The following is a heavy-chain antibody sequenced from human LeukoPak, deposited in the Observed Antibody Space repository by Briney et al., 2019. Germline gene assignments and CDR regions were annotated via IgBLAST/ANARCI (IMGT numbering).Heavy chain of an antibody. J-gene: IGHJ4*02. CDR1: GVTFSSYS. CDR3: AKLSGQQLVLDY. CDR2: ISGSGGST. Sequence: PGGSLRLSCAASGVTFSSYSMSWVRQAPGKGLEWVSTISGSGGSTYYADSVKGRFTISRDNSKSTLYLQMNSLRVEDTAVYYCAKLSGQQLVLDYWGQETLVTVSS. D-gene: IGHD6-13*01. V-gene: IGHV3-23*01.